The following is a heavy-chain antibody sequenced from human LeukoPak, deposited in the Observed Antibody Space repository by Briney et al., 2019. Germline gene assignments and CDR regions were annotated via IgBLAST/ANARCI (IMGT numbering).Heavy chain of an antibody. J-gene: IGHJ3*02. CDR1: GFTLEDYA. D-gene: IGHD4-17*01. CDR2: IPGDGGST. CDR3: AILTVTYDAFDI. V-gene: IGHV3-43*02. Sequence: TGGPLRLSCAASGFTLEDYAVHGVRRAPGKGLEGVSHIPGDGGSTSSAASVKARFTISRATSKNSLYLQMTSLRTEATALYYCAILTVTYDAFDIWGPGTMVTVSS.